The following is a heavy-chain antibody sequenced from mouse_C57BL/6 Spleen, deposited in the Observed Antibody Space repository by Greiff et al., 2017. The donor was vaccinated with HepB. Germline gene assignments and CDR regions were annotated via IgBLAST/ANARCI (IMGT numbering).Heavy chain of an antibody. CDR1: GYAFSSSW. D-gene: IGHD1-1*01. CDR2: IYPGDGDT. V-gene: IGHV1-82*01. CDR3: ATPLTTVVATPFDC. Sequence: VQLQQSGPELVKPGASVKISCKASGYAFSSSWMNWVKQRPGKGLEWIGRIYPGDGDTNYNGKFKGKATLTADKSSSTAYMQLSSLTSEDSAVYFCATPLTTVVATPFDCWGQGTTLTVSS. J-gene: IGHJ2*01.